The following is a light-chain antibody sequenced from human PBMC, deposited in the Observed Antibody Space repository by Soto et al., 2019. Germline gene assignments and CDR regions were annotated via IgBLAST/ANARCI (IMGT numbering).Light chain of an antibody. V-gene: IGLV1-40*01. J-gene: IGLJ3*02. CDR2: GNS. CDR1: SSNIGAGYD. Sequence: QSVLTQPPSVSGAPGQRVTISCTGSSSNIGAGYDVHWYQRLPGTAPKLLISGNSNRPSGVPDRFSGSKSGTSASLAITGLQAEDEADYYCQSYDSSLSGSWVFGGGTKLTVL. CDR3: QSYDSSLSGSWV.